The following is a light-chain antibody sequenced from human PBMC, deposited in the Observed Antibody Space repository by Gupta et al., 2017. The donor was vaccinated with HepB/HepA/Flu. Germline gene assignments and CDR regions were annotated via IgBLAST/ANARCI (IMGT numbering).Light chain of an antibody. V-gene: IGKV1-12*02. CDR3: QEADNFHSLT. Sequence: DIQMTQSPPSISASVGDRVTITCRASQAIRSWLAWYQQKPGEAPKLLMYSASSRQSGVPSRFSGNGYGNDFSLTISSRQQEDSATYYCQEADNFHSLTFGGGTKVEIK. J-gene: IGKJ4*01. CDR1: QAIRSW. CDR2: SAS.